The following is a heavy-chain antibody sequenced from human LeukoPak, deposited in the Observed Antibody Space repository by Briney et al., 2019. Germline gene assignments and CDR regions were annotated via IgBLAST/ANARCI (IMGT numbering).Heavy chain of an antibody. CDR3: ARVPGIVGAQEFWFDP. V-gene: IGHV3-74*01. D-gene: IGHD1-26*01. Sequence: GGSLRLSCAASGFTFSSYWMHWVRQVPGKGLVWVSRINSDGSSTSYADSVKGRFTISRDNAKNTLYLQMNSLRAEDTAVYYCARVPGIVGAQEFWFDPWGQGTLVTASS. J-gene: IGHJ5*02. CDR1: GFTFSSYW. CDR2: INSDGSST.